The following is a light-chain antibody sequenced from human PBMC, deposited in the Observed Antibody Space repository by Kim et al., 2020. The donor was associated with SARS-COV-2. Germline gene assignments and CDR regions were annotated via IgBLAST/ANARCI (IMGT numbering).Light chain of an antibody. V-gene: IGKV1-39*01. CDR3: QQSYSTPYT. J-gene: IGKJ2*01. CDR2: AAA. CDR1: QSVNQF. Sequence: SASVGARVSITGRASQSVNQFLNWYQQEAGKAPKLLIYAAATLQSGVPTRFSGSGSETEFTLTISSLQAEDFATYYCQQSYSTPYTFGQGTKLEI.